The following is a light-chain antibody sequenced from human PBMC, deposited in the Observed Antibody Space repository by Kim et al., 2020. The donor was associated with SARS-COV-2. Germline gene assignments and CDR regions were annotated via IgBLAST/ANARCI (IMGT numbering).Light chain of an antibody. CDR1: ESIGSN. J-gene: IGKJ1*01. V-gene: IGKV3-15*01. CDR2: DAS. Sequence: SPGETATLPCRASESIGSNLAWYQQKPGQAPRLLMYDASTRAAGVPARFSGTGSGTEFTLTVSSLQPEDFAVYYCQQCNHWPPRAFGQGTKVDIK. CDR3: QQCNHWPPRA.